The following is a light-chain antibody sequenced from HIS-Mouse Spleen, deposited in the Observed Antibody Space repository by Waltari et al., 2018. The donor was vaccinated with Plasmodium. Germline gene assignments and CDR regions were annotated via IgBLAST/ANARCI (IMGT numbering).Light chain of an antibody. V-gene: IGLV3-21*02. J-gene: IGLJ2*01. CDR2: QDS. CDR1: NIGSKS. CDR3: QVGDSSSDHAV. Sequence: SYVLTQPPSVSVAPGQTARITCGGNNIGSKSVHWYQQKPGQAPVLVVYQDSDRPSGIPERFSGSNSGNTATLTISGVEAEDEADYYCQVGDSSSDHAVFGGGTKLTVL.